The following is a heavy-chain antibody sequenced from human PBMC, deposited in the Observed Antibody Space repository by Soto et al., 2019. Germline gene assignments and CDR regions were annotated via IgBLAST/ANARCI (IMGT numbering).Heavy chain of an antibody. CDR1: GLTFTSYC. J-gene: IGHJ4*02. CDR2: ISAYNSNT. Sequence: GASVEVSFKASGLTFTSYCISWVRQAPGQGAECMGWISAYNSNTNYAQKLQGRVTMTTDTSTSTAYMELRSLRSDDTAVYYCARDLVVVVPAAMLDDANFDYWGQGTLVTVSS. V-gene: IGHV1-18*01. CDR3: ARDLVVVVPAAMLDDANFDY. D-gene: IGHD2-2*01.